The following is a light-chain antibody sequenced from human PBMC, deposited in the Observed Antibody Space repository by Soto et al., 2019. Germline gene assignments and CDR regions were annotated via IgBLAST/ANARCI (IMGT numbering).Light chain of an antibody. V-gene: IGKV1-39*01. Sequence: DIQMTQSPSSLSASVGDRVTLTCRASQTISNFLNWYQQKPGKAPKLLIYAASSLQSGVPSRFSGSGSGTDFTLTINSLQPEDFATYYCQQANSFLALTFGGGTKVDI. CDR2: AAS. CDR1: QTISNF. J-gene: IGKJ4*01. CDR3: QQANSFLALT.